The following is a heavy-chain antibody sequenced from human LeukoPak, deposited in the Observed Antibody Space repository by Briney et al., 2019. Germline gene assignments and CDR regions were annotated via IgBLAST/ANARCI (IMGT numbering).Heavy chain of an antibody. V-gene: IGHV1-2*02. J-gene: IGHJ4*02. CDR2: INPNSGGT. CDR3: AREEYSSSSGYFDY. CDR1: GYTFTGYY. D-gene: IGHD6-6*01. Sequence: ASVKVSCKASGYTFTGYYMHWVRQPPGQGLEWMGWINPNSGGTNYAQTFQGRVTMSRDTSISTAYMELSRLRSDDTAVYYCAREEYSSSSGYFDYWGQGTLVTVSS.